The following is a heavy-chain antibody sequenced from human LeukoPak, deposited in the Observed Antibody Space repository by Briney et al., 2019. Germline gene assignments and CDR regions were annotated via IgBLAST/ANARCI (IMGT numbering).Heavy chain of an antibody. CDR1: GYTSTNYG. D-gene: IGHD3-9*01. CDR2: ISINRGNT. V-gene: IGHV1-18*01. J-gene: IGHJ5*02. CDR3: ARVLLRYFDWSHPNWFDP. Sequence: ASVKVSCKASGYTSTNYGISWVRQAPGQGLEWMGWISINRGNTNYAQKFQGRVTITADESTSTAYMELSSLRSEDTAVYYCARVLLRYFDWSHPNWFDPWGQGTLVTVSS.